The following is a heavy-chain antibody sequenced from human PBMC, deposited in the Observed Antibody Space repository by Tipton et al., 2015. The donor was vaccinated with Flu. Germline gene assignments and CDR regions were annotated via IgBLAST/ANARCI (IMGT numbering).Heavy chain of an antibody. J-gene: IGHJ6*02. Sequence: SLRLSCEASGFTVSTNFMSWVRQAPGKGLEWVSIIYSGGTTYYADSVKGRFTISRDNSKNTLFLQIDSLRAEDTAVYYCAREFYESARHYYYGMDVWGQGTTITVSS. V-gene: IGHV3-53*01. CDR3: AREFYESARHYYYGMDV. CDR1: GFTVSTNF. D-gene: IGHD3-22*01. CDR2: IYSGGTT.